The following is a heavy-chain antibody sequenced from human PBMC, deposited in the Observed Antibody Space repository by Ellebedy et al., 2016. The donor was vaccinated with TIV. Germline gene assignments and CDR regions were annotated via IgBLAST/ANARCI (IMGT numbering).Heavy chain of an antibody. CDR1: GAPSGNYF. CDR2: VTHTGGT. CDR3: ARGEMATIYFDY. D-gene: IGHD5-24*01. V-gene: IGHV4-34*01. Sequence: SETLSLTXAVSGAPSGNYFWSWIRQPPGKGLEWIGEVTHTGGTNYNPSLESRVTMSLDTSENQFSLKLNSVNVADTAVYYCARGEMATIYFDYWGQGALVNVSS. J-gene: IGHJ4*02.